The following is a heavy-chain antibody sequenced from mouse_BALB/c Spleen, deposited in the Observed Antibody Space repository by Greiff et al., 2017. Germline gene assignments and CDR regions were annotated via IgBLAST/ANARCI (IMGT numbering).Heavy chain of an antibody. CDR1: GFTFSDYY. J-gene: IGHJ3*01. CDR2: ISDGGSYT. CDR3: ARDWGYRYDDWFAY. V-gene: IGHV5-4*02. Sequence: EVMLVESGGGLVKPGGSLKLSCAASGFTFSDYYMYLVRQTPEKRLEWVATISDGGSYTYYPDSVKGRFTISRDNAKNNLYLQMSSLKSEDTAMYYCARDWGYRYDDWFAYWGQGTLVTVSA. D-gene: IGHD2-14*01.